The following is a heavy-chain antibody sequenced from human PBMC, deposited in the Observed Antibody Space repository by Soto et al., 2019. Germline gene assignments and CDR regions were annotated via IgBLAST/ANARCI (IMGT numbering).Heavy chain of an antibody. Sequence: QLQLQESGPGLVKPSETLSLTCTVSGGSIRSSGYYWGWIRQPPGKGLEWIGSVYYSGSTYYNPSLKSRVTVSVDTSKNEFSLKLSSVTAADTAVYYCARHYRSGSYYRIRYWGQGILVTVSS. D-gene: IGHD3-10*01. CDR2: VYYSGST. CDR3: ARHYRSGSYYRIRY. V-gene: IGHV4-39*01. CDR1: GGSIRSSGYY. J-gene: IGHJ4*02.